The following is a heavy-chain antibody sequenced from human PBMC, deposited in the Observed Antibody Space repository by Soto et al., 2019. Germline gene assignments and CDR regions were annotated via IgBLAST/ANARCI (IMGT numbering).Heavy chain of an antibody. V-gene: IGHV4-31*03. CDR3: ARGRGYSYGPYYFDY. J-gene: IGHJ4*02. D-gene: IGHD5-18*01. CDR1: GGSISSEGYY. CDR2: IYYSGTT. Sequence: SETLSLTCTVSGGSISSEGYYWSWFRQIPGKGLEWIGDIYYSGTTYHNPSLRSRLTISGDASKNQFSLKLSSETDADTALYYRARGRGYSYGPYYFDYWGQGTLVTVSS.